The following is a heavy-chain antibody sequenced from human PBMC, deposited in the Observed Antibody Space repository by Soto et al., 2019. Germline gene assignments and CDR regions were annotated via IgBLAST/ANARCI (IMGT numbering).Heavy chain of an antibody. CDR3: ARDSQYSTDWQRFDS. D-gene: IGHD6-6*01. CDR1: GYTFTNYA. Sequence: QVQLVQSGVEVKKPGASVKVSCKASGYTFTNYAISWVRQAPGRGLEWMGWVNTYNGNPNYAQIFQGRVTITTDTSTGTTYIELRSLKSDDSAVYYCARDSQYSTDWQRFDSWGQGTLVTVSS. V-gene: IGHV1-18*01. CDR2: VNTYNGNP. J-gene: IGHJ4*02.